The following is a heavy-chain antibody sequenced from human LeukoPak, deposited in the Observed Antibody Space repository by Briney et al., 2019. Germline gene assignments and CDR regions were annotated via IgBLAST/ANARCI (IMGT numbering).Heavy chain of an antibody. CDR3: AREGHIVAVASLDY. D-gene: IGHD2-15*01. Sequence: TGGSLRLSCAASGFNFDGYGMNWVRQAPGKGLEWVAGLNRNGDKTGYADSVKGRFTISRDNAKSSLYLQMNSLRAEDTALYFCAREGHIVAVASLDYWGPGTLVTVSS. J-gene: IGHJ4*02. CDR2: LNRNGDKT. V-gene: IGHV3-20*04. CDR1: GFNFDGYG.